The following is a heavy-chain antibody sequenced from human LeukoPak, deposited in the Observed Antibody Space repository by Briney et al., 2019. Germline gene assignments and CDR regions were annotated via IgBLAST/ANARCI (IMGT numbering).Heavy chain of an antibody. CDR2: IYHSGST. Sequence: TSETLSLTCAVSGGSISSDNWWTWVRQPPGKGLDWIGEIYHSGSTNYNPSLKSRVTISVDKSKNQFSLKLSSVTAADTAVYYCARGHYGSGSYYGWFDPWGQGTLVTVSS. CDR1: GGSISSDNW. J-gene: IGHJ5*02. D-gene: IGHD3-10*01. V-gene: IGHV4-4*02. CDR3: ARGHYGSGSYYGWFDP.